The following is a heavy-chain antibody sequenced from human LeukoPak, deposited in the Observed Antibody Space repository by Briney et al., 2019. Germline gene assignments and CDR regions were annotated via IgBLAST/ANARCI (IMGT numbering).Heavy chain of an antibody. CDR3: TTDHKYYDILTGYYTRDY. J-gene: IGHJ4*02. CDR2: IKSKTDGGTT. CDR1: GFTFSNAW. V-gene: IGHV3-15*01. Sequence: KAGGSLRLSCAASGFTFSNAWMSWVRQAPGKGLEWVGRIKSKTDGGTTDYAAPVKGRFTISRDDSKNTLYLQMNSLKTEDTAVYYCTTDHKYYDILTGYYTRDYWGQGTLVTVSS. D-gene: IGHD3-9*01.